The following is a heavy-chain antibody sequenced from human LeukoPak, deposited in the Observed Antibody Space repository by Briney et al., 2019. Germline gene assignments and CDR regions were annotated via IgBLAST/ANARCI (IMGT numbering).Heavy chain of an antibody. D-gene: IGHD3-10*01. Sequence: GASLQISYKGSGYSFTSYWIGWVRQMPGKGLEWMWIIYPGDSDTRYSPSFQGQVTISADKSISTAYLQWSSLKASDTAMYYCARHLLTMVRGVTYNWFDPWGQGTLVTVSS. V-gene: IGHV5-51*01. CDR1: GYSFTSYW. CDR3: ARHLLTMVRGVTYNWFDP. J-gene: IGHJ5*02. CDR2: IYPGDSDT.